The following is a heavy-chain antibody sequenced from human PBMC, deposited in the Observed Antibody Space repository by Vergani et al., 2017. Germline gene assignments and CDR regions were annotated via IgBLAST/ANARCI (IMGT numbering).Heavy chain of an antibody. Sequence: QVQLVQSGAEVKKPGSSVKVSCKASGGTFSSYTISWVRQAPGQGLEWMGRIIPILGIANYAQKFQGRVTITADKSTSTAYMELSSLRSEDTAVYYCARVSITGTTGGYYGMDVWGKGTTVTVSS. D-gene: IGHD1-20*01. CDR3: ARVSITGTTGGYYGMDV. CDR1: GGTFSSYT. CDR2: IIPILGIA. V-gene: IGHV1-69*02. J-gene: IGHJ6*04.